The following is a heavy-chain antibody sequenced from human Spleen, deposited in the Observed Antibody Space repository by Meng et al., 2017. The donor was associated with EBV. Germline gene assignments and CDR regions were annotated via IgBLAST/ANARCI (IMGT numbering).Heavy chain of an antibody. D-gene: IGHD2/OR15-2a*01. J-gene: IGHJ4*02. CDR1: GASIGGDY. Sequence: QATVPPCGAVLLKPSAPLSLTCAVHGASIGGDYWSWIRQPPGKGLEWLGEINHSGKANYNPSLKSRVTISVDTSNNQLSLKLSSLTAADTAVYYCVRGGYYSPCDYWGQGTLVTVFS. CDR3: VRGGYYSPCDY. V-gene: IGHV4-34*01. CDR2: INHSGKA.